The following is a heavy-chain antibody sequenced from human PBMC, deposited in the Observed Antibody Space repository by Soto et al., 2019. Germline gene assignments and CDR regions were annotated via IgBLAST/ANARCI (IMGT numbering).Heavy chain of an antibody. CDR2: IDTSGST. CDR1: GGSISNYY. Sequence: SETLSLTCTVSGGSISNYYCNWIRQPAGRGLEWIGRIDTSGSTNYNPSLKSRVTMSVDTSKQEFSLKLSSVTAADTALYYCARGGQDFWSGPFDYWGRGALVTVSS. D-gene: IGHD3-3*01. J-gene: IGHJ4*02. V-gene: IGHV4-4*07. CDR3: ARGGQDFWSGPFDY.